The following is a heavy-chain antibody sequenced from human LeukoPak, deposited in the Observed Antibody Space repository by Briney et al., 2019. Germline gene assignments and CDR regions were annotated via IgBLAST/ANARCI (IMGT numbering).Heavy chain of an antibody. J-gene: IGHJ5*02. CDR1: GGSISSGGYY. CDR2: IYYSGST. CDR3: ARDRLSRPGFDP. D-gene: IGHD5-12*01. V-gene: IGHV4-31*03. Sequence: PSETLSLTCTVSGGSISSGGYYWSWIRQHPGKGLEWIGYIYYSGSTYYNPSLKSRVTISVDTSKNQFSLKLSSVTAADTAVYYCARDRLSRPGFDPWGQGTLVTVSS.